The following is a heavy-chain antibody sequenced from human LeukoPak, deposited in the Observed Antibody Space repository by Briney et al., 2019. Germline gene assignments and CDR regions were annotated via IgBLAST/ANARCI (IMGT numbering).Heavy chain of an antibody. Sequence: GGSLRLSCAASGFTFSSYAMSWVRQAPGKGLEWVSAISGSGGSTHYADSVKGRFTISRDNSKNTLYLQMNSLRAEDTAVYYCAKDRTGYYYGSGSDYWGQGTLVTVSS. CDR3: AKDRTGYYYGSGSDY. CDR2: ISGSGGST. J-gene: IGHJ4*02. CDR1: GFTFSSYA. V-gene: IGHV3-23*01. D-gene: IGHD3-10*01.